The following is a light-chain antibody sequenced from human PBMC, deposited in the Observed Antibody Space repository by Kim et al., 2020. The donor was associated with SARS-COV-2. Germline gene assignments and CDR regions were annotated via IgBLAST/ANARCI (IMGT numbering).Light chain of an antibody. CDR1: QSVSSN. Sequence: EIVMTQSPATLSVSPGERATLSCRASQSVSSNLAWYQQKPGQAPRPLIYGASTRATAIPARFSGSGSGTGFTLTISSLQSEDFAVYYCQEYNNWPQLTFGGGTKMCIK. V-gene: IGKV3-15*01. J-gene: IGKJ4*01. CDR3: QEYNNWPQLT. CDR2: GAS.